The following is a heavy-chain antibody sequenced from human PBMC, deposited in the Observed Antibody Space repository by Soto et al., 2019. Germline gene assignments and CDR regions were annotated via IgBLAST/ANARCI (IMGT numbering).Heavy chain of an antibody. Sequence: GGSLRLSCTASGFTFGDYAMSWVRQAPGKGLEWVSVIYSGGSTYYADSVKGRFTISRDNSKNTLYLQMNSLRAEDTAVYYCARDASYSYGLDYWGQGTLVTVSS. J-gene: IGHJ4*02. V-gene: IGHV3-53*01. CDR3: ARDASYSYGLDY. D-gene: IGHD5-18*01. CDR1: GFTFGDYA. CDR2: IYSGGST.